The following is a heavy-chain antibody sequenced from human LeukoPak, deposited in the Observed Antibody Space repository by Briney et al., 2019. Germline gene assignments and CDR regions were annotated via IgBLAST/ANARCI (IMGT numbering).Heavy chain of an antibody. J-gene: IGHJ6*02. CDR2: IIPIFGTA. Sequence: SVKVSCKASGGTFSSYAISWVRQAPGQGLEWMGGIIPIFGTANYAQKFQGRVTITTDESTSTAYMELSSLRSEDTAVYYCASPIVVVPAAMPDNYYYGMDVWGQGTTVTVSS. CDR1: GGTFSSYA. D-gene: IGHD2-2*01. V-gene: IGHV1-69*05. CDR3: ASPIVVVPAAMPDNYYYGMDV.